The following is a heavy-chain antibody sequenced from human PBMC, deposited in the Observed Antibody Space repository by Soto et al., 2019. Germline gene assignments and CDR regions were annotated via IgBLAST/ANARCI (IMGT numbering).Heavy chain of an antibody. CDR2: IGTAGDT. V-gene: IGHV3-13*01. CDR3: ARGRLISLYYFDY. CDR1: GFTFSNYY. Sequence: PGDSLKISCAAYGFTFSNYYMHWVRQVTGKGLEWVSTIGTAGDTYYPGSVKGRFTISRENAKNSLYLQMNSLRAEDTAVYYCARGRLISLYYFDYWGQGTLVTVSS. D-gene: IGHD2-15*01. J-gene: IGHJ4*02.